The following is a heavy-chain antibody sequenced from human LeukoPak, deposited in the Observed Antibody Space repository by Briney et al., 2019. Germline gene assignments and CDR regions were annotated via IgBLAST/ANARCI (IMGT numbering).Heavy chain of an antibody. V-gene: IGHV4-34*01. CDR1: GGSFNGYY. D-gene: IGHD2-2*01. CDR3: ARDRSSSSCYLDY. Sequence: PSETLSLTCAVYGGSFNGYYWSWIRQPPGKGLEWIGEINHSGSTNYNPSLKSRVTISVDTSKNQFSLKLNSVTAADTAVYYCARDRSSSSCYLDYWGQGTLVTVSS. CDR2: INHSGST. J-gene: IGHJ4*02.